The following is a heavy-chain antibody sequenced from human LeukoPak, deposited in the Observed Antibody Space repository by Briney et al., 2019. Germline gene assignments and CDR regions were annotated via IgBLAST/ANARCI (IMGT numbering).Heavy chain of an antibody. CDR3: ARDLIECHWVVGYCSSGWFDP. V-gene: IGHV3-30*19. J-gene: IGHJ5*02. CDR1: GFTLSRNG. D-gene: IGHD2-2*01. Sequence: GGSLRLSCAASGFTLSRNGMHWVRQAPGKGLEWVAVISYDGSNKYYADSVKGRFTISRDNSKNTLYLQMNSLRAEDTAVYYCARDLIECHWVVGYCSSGWFDPWGQGTLVTVSS. CDR2: ISYDGSNK.